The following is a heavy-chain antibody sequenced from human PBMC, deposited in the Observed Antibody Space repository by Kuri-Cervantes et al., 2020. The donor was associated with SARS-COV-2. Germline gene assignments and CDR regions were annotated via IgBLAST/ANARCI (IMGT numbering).Heavy chain of an antibody. J-gene: IGHJ4*02. D-gene: IGHD2-2*01. CDR1: GGSFSGYY. V-gene: IGHV4-34*01. Sequence: ESLKISCAVYGGSFSGYYWSWIRQPPGKGLEWIGEINHSGSTNYSPSLKSRVTISVDTSKNQFSLKLSSVTAADTAVYYCARGVVVVPAAVIFFDYWGQGTLVTVSS. CDR2: INHSGST. CDR3: ARGVVVVPAAVIFFDY.